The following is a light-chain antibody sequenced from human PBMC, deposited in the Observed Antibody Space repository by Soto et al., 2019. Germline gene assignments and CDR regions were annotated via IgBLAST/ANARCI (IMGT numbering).Light chain of an antibody. V-gene: IGKV1-39*01. J-gene: IGKJ2*02. CDR1: QSISNY. Sequence: DIQMTQSPSSLSASVGDRVTITCPASQSISNYLNWYQQKPGKAPKLLIYAASSLQSGVPSRFSGSGSGTDFTLTISSLQPEDFATYYCQQSYSTPWTFGQGTKLEIK. CDR2: AAS. CDR3: QQSYSTPWT.